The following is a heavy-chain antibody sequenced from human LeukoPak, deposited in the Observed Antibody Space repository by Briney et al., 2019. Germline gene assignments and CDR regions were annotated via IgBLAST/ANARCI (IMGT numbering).Heavy chain of an antibody. Sequence: GGSLRLSCAASGFTFSSYWMHWVRHAPGKGLVWVSRIKSDERSTNYADSVKGRFTISRDNAKNALYLQMNSLRAEDTAVYYCARDIYYGVDVWGQGTTVTASS. CDR1: GFTFSSYW. J-gene: IGHJ6*02. V-gene: IGHV3-74*01. CDR3: ARDIYYGVDV. CDR2: IKSDERST.